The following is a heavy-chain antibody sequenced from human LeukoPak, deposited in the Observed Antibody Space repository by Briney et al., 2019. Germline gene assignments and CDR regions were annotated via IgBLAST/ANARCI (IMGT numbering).Heavy chain of an antibody. CDR2: INTNTGNP. CDR1: GYTFTIYA. D-gene: IGHD4-11*01. CDR3: ATLQYPYYFDY. Sequence: ASVKVSCKASGYTFTIYAMNWVRQAPGQGLEWMGWINTNTGNPTYAQGFTGRFVFSLDTSVSTAYLQISSLKAEDTAVYYCATLQYPYYFDYWGQGTLVTVSS. J-gene: IGHJ4*02. V-gene: IGHV7-4-1*02.